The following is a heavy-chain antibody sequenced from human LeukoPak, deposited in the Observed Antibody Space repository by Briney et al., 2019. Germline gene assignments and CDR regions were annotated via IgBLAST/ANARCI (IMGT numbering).Heavy chain of an antibody. V-gene: IGHV7-4-1*02. CDR2: INTNTGNP. Sequence: ASVKVSCKASGYTFTSYAMNWVRQAPGQGLEWMGWINTNTGNPTYAQGFTGRFVLSLDTSVSTAYLQISSLKAEDTAVYYCATLGDPGHILTGYYIGEITDAFDIWGQGTMVTVSS. J-gene: IGHJ3*02. CDR3: ATLGDPGHILTGYYIGEITDAFDI. D-gene: IGHD3-9*01. CDR1: GYTFTSYA.